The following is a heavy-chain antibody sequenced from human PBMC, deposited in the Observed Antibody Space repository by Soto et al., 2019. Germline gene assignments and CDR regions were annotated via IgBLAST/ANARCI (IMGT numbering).Heavy chain of an antibody. CDR3: AKAVDITVRGVPPSDF. CDR1: GGTFSSYT. CDR2: IIPILGIA. D-gene: IGHD3-10*01. Sequence: GASVKVSCKASGGTFSSYTISWVRQAPGQGLEWMGRIIPILGIANYAQKFQGRVTITADKSTSTAYMELSSLRPEDTGVYYCAKAVDITVRGVPPSDFWGQGTLVTVSS. J-gene: IGHJ4*02. V-gene: IGHV1-69*02.